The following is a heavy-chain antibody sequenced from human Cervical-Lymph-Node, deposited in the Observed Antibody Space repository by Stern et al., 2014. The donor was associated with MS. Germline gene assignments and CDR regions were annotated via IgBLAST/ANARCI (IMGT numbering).Heavy chain of an antibody. Sequence: VQLVQSGAEVKKPGVSVKVSCKGSGYSLSEISMHWVRQAPGKGLEWMGGFDTENDETVYAQNFQGRLTMTEDTSTDTAYMELSSLRSEDTAVYYCAGGGGTIDIWGQGTPVIVSS. CDR3: AGGGGTIDI. CDR2: FDTENDET. V-gene: IGHV1-24*01. CDR1: GYSLSEIS. J-gene: IGHJ3*02. D-gene: IGHD1-26*01.